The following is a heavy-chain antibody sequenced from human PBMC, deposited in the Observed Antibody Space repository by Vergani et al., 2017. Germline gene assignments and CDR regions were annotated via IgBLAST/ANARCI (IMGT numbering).Heavy chain of an antibody. CDR2: IWYDGSNK. CDR1: GFTFSSLD. CDR3: ATAGAAYCRGASCYDFFEY. Sequence: QEQLVESGGGVVQPGGSLRLSCAASGFTFSSLDMHWVRQAPGKGLEWVAVIWYDGSNKYYADSVKGRFTISRDNSKNTLYLQMNRLRPEDTAVYYCATAGAAYCRGASCYDFFEYWGQGTLVTVAS. J-gene: IGHJ4*02. V-gene: IGHV3-30*02. D-gene: IGHD2-15*01.